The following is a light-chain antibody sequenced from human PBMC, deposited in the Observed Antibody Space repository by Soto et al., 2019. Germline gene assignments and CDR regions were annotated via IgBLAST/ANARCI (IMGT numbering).Light chain of an antibody. V-gene: IGKV3-11*01. CDR3: QQFKSGTWT. J-gene: IGKJ1*01. Sequence: IVLTQSPGTLSLSPWERATLSCRASQSVSSYLAWYQQKPGQAPRLLIYDASSRATGIPARFSGSGSGTDFTLTINGLQPDDFATYFCQQFKSGTWTFGQGTKVDIK. CDR1: QSVSSY. CDR2: DAS.